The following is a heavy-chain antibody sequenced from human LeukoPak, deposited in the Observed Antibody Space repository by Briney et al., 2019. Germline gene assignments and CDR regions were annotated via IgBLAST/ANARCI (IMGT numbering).Heavy chain of an antibody. D-gene: IGHD5-18*01. CDR1: GFTFSSYG. V-gene: IGHV3-30*18. CDR2: ISYDGSNK. Sequence: PGGSLRLSCAASGFTFSSYGMHWVRQAPGKGLEWVAVISYDGSNKYYADSVKGRFTISRDNSKNTLYLQMNSLRAEDTAVYYCAKDQFPGRIQLWEFDYWGQGTLVTVSS. CDR3: AKDQFPGRIQLWEFDY. J-gene: IGHJ4*02.